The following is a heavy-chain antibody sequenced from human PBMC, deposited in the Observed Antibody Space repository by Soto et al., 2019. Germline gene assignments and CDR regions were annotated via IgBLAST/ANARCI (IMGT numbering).Heavy chain of an antibody. V-gene: IGHV5-51*01. CDR1: GYSFTIYW. D-gene: IGHD1-1*01. Sequence: PGESLKISCKGSGYSFTIYWIGWVRQMPGKGLEWMGIIYPGDSDTRYSPSFQGQVTISADKSISTAYLQWSSLKASDTAMYYCARAREPPYYYYYGMDVWGQGTTVTVSS. J-gene: IGHJ6*02. CDR3: ARAREPPYYYYYGMDV. CDR2: IYPGDSDT.